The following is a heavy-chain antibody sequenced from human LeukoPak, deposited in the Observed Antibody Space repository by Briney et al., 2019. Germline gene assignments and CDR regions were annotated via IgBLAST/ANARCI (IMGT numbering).Heavy chain of an antibody. CDR2: ISWDSDSI. V-gene: IGHV3-9*01. CDR3: AKAEHYYDSSDDHWFDP. Sequence: GGSLRLSCAASGFIFDDYAMHWVRQAPGKGLEWVSGISWDSDSIDYADSVKGRFTISRDNSKNTLYLQMNSLRAEDTAVYYCAKAEHYYDSSDDHWFDPWGQGTLVTVSS. CDR1: GFIFDDYA. D-gene: IGHD3-22*01. J-gene: IGHJ5*02.